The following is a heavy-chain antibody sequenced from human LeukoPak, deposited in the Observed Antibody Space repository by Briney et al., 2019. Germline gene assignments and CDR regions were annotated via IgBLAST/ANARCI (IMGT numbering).Heavy chain of an antibody. CDR3: ARARYYYYGMDV. V-gene: IGHV4-34*01. J-gene: IGHJ6*02. CDR1: GGSFSGYY. Sequence: SQTLSLTCAVYGGSFSGYYWSWIRQPPGKGLEWIGEINHSGSTNYNPSLKSRVTISVDTSKNQFSLKLSSVTAADTAVYYCARARYYYYGMDVWGQGTTVTVSS. CDR2: INHSGST.